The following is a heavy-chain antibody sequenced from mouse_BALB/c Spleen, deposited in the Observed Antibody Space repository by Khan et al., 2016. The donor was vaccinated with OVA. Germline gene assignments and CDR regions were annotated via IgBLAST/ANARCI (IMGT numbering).Heavy chain of an antibody. CDR2: IYPGDGST. CDR3: ARRSWDGYYFDC. CDR1: GYTFTSYD. D-gene: IGHD4-1*01. V-gene: IGHV1S56*01. J-gene: IGHJ2*01. Sequence: QVQLKQSGPELVKPGALVKISCKASGYTFTSYDINWVKQRPGQGLEWIGWIYPGDGSTKYNENFKGKATLTVDKSSSTAHMHVSSMTSENSAVXCCARRSWDGYYFDCWGQGTTLTVSS.